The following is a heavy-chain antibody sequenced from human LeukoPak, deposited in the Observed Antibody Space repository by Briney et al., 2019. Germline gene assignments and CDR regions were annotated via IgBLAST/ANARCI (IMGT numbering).Heavy chain of an antibody. CDR1: GGSISSSSYY. CDR3: AREERDYGMDV. CDR2: IYYSGST. Sequence: SETLSLTCTVSGGSISSSSYYWGWIRQPPGKGLEWIGSIYYSGSTYYNPSLKSRVTISVDTSKNQFSLKLSSVTAADTAVYYCAREERDYGMDVWGQGTTVTVSS. J-gene: IGHJ6*02. V-gene: IGHV4-39*02.